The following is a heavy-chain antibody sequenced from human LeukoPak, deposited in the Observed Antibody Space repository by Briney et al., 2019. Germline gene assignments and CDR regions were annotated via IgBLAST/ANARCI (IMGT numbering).Heavy chain of an antibody. CDR2: IWYDGSNK. D-gene: IGHD6-19*01. CDR1: GFTFSSYG. CDR3: ARGLAVAGTMLGN. V-gene: IGHV3-33*01. J-gene: IGHJ4*02. Sequence: GGSLRLSCAASGFTFSSYGMHWVRQAPGKGLEWVAVIWYDGSNKYYADSVKGRFTISRDNSKNTLYLQMNSLRAEDTAVYYCARGLAVAGTMLGNWGQGTLVTVSS.